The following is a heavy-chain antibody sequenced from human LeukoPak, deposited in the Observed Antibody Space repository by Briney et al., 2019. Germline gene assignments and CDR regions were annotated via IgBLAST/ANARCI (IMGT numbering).Heavy chain of an antibody. D-gene: IGHD6-19*01. V-gene: IGHV4-34*01. J-gene: IGHJ4*02. CDR1: GGSFSGYY. Sequence: PSETLSLTCAVYGGSFSGYYWSWIRQPPGKGLEWIGEINHSGSTNYNPSLKSRVTISVDTSKNQFSLKLSSVTAADTAVYYCASGAVAGIFDYWGQGTLVTVSS. CDR3: ASGAVAGIFDY. CDR2: INHSGST.